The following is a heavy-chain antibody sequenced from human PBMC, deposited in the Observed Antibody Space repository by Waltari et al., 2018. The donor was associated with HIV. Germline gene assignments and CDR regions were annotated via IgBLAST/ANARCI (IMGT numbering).Heavy chain of an antibody. CDR3: ARGGYYYDISGYYHY. D-gene: IGHD3-22*01. CDR1: GYTFSNFA. Sequence: QVQLVESGGGVVQPGRYLRLSCAASGYTFSNFAMHWVRQAPGKWLEWVAVIWYDGDNKYYADSVEGRFTISRDNSKNTLYLQMNSLRVEDTAVYYCARGGYYYDISGYYHYWGQGTLVTVSS. J-gene: IGHJ4*02. V-gene: IGHV3-33*01. CDR2: IWYDGDNK.